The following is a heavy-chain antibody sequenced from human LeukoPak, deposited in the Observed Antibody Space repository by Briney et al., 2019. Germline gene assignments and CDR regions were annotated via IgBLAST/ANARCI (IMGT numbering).Heavy chain of an antibody. J-gene: IGHJ4*02. CDR1: GFTFSNYG. CDR3: ARLQPLVIPAAKLGFDY. D-gene: IGHD2-2*01. CDR2: VSGSGANT. V-gene: IGHV3-23*01. Sequence: GGSLRLSCAASGFTFSNYGMGWVRQTPGKGLEWLSSVSGSGANTYYADSVKGRFTISRGNSRDRIYLQMNSLRTDDTAVYYCARLQPLVIPAAKLGFDYWGQGTLVTVSS.